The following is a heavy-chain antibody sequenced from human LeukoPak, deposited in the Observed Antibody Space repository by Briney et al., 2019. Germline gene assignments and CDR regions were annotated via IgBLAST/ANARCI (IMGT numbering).Heavy chain of an antibody. CDR1: GASINNNF. CDR2: IYSSGSA. J-gene: IGHJ4*01. CDR3: ARHRDYYDT. Sequence: SWETLSLTCTVSGASINNNFWTWIRQPPGKGLEWIGYIYSSGSANYNPSLKSRVIISGDTSKNQISLNLTSVTAADTAVYFCARHRDYYDTWGHGTLVTVSS. D-gene: IGHD3-22*01. V-gene: IGHV4-59*08.